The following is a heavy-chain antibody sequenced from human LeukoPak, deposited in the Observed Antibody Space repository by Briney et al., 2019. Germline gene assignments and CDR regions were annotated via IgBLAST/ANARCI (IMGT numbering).Heavy chain of an antibody. Sequence: SVKVSCKXSGGTFSSYAISWVRQAPGQGLEWMGGIIPIFGTANYAQKFQGRVTITADESTSTAYMELSSLRSEDTAVYYCASGTRSPDIVVVPAAENWFDPWGQGTLVTVSS. CDR2: IIPIFGTA. J-gene: IGHJ5*02. V-gene: IGHV1-69*01. CDR1: GGTFSSYA. D-gene: IGHD2-2*01. CDR3: ASGTRSPDIVVVPAAENWFDP.